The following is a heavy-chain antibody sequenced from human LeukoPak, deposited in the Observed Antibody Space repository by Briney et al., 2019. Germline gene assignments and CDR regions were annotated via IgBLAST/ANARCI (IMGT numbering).Heavy chain of an antibody. Sequence: GGSLRLSCAASGSTFSSYAMHWVRQAPGKGLEWVAVISYDGSNKYYADSVKGRFTISRDNSKNTLYLQMNSLRAEDTAVYYCARDFIPRLDIVVVVAATLVSLDYWGQGTLVTVSS. V-gene: IGHV3-30*04. CDR3: ARDFIPRLDIVVVVAATLVSLDY. J-gene: IGHJ4*02. D-gene: IGHD2-15*01. CDR2: ISYDGSNK. CDR1: GSTFSSYA.